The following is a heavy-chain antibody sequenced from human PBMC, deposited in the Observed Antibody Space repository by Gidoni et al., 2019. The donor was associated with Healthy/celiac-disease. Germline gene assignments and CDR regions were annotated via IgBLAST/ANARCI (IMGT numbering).Heavy chain of an antibody. D-gene: IGHD3-10*01. J-gene: IGHJ6*02. V-gene: IGHV4-61*02. CDR3: AALWFGDFYYGMDV. CDR2: IYTSGST. Sequence: QVQLQESGPGLVKPSQTLSLTCTVSGGSISSGSYYWSWIRPPAGKGLEWIGRIYTSGSTNYNPSLKSRVTISVDTSKNQFSLKLSSVTAADTAVYYCAALWFGDFYYGMDVWGQGTTVTVSS. CDR1: GGSISSGSYY.